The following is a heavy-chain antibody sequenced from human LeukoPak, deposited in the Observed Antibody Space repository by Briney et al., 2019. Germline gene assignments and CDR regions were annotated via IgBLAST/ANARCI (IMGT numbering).Heavy chain of an antibody. CDR2: IIPIFGTT. J-gene: IGHJ4*02. D-gene: IGHD6-13*01. V-gene: IGHV1-69*13. Sequence: ASVKVSCKASGGTFITYAISWVRLAPGQGLEWMGGIIPIFGTTNFAQKFQGRVTITADESTSTAYMELSSLRSDDTAVYYCAAAGTFEYFDYWGQGTLVTVSS. CDR1: GGTFITYA. CDR3: AAAGTFEYFDY.